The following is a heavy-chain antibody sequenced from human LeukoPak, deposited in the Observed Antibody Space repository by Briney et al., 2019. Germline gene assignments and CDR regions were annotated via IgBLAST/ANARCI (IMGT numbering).Heavy chain of an antibody. D-gene: IGHD6-13*01. Sequence: ASVKVSCKASGDTFSSYAISWVRQAPGQGLEWMGRIIPIFGTANYAQKFQGRVTITADESTSTAYMELSSLRSEDTAVYYCASYRGYSSSYFDYWGQGTLVTVSS. V-gene: IGHV1-69*13. CDR2: IIPIFGTA. CDR1: GDTFSSYA. CDR3: ASYRGYSSSYFDY. J-gene: IGHJ4*02.